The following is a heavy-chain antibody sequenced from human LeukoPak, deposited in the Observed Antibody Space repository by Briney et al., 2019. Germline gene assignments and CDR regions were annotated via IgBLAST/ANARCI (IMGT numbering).Heavy chain of an antibody. CDR2: ISGSGGST. D-gene: IGHD6-6*01. CDR1: GFTFSSYA. CDR3: AKWGNEYSSSYYYYYYMDV. J-gene: IGHJ6*03. V-gene: IGHV3-23*01. Sequence: GGSLRLSCAASGFTFSSYAMSWVRQAPGKGLEWVSAISGSGGSTYYADSVKGRFTISRDNSKNTLYLQMNSLRAEDTAVYYCAKWGNEYSSSYYYYYYMDVWGKGTTVTVSS.